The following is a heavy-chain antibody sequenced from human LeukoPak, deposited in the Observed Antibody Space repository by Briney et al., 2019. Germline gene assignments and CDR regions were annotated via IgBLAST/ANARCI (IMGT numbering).Heavy chain of an antibody. CDR1: GFTFGSSA. CDR2: FSRSGPDT. V-gene: IGHV3-23*01. CDR3: AKGSLGSWYYFDY. Sequence: GGSLRLSCAASGFTFGSSAMSWVRQAPGKGLEWVSTFSRSGPDTYYADSVKGRFTIFRDNSKNTLYLQMNSLRAEDTAVYYCAKGSLGSWYYFDYWGQGTLVTVSS. D-gene: IGHD6-13*01. J-gene: IGHJ4*02.